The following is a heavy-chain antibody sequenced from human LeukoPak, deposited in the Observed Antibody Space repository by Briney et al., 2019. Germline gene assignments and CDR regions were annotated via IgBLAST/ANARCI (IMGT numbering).Heavy chain of an antibody. CDR2: IYYSGST. J-gene: IGHJ4*02. Sequence: SETLSLTCTVSGGSISSYYWSWIRQPPGKGLEWIGYIYYSGSTNYNPSLKSRVTISVDTSKNQFSLKLSSVTAADTAVYYCARGVGYCSGGSCYWDYWGQGTLVTVSS. CDR1: GGSISSYY. V-gene: IGHV4-59*12. D-gene: IGHD2-15*01. CDR3: ARGVGYCSGGSCYWDY.